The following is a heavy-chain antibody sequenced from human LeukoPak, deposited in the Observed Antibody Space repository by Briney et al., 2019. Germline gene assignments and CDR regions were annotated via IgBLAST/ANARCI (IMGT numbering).Heavy chain of an antibody. V-gene: IGHV4-31*03. Sequence: SETLSLTCTVSSGSISSGGYYWSWIRQHPGKGLEWIGYIYYSGSTYYNPSLKSRVTISVDTSKNQFSLKLSSVTAADTAVYYCAREAYYYDSSGYYLTYFDYWGQGTLVTVSS. J-gene: IGHJ4*02. CDR3: AREAYYYDSSGYYLTYFDY. CDR1: SGSISSGGYY. CDR2: IYYSGST. D-gene: IGHD3-22*01.